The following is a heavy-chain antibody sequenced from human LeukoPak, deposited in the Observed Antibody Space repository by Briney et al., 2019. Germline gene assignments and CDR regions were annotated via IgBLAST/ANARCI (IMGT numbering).Heavy chain of an antibody. CDR3: ARDIVVVPDAMGFDP. Sequence: ASVKVSCKASGYTFTTYYIHWVRQAPGQGLEWMGVINPSGGSTSFAQKFQARLTMTRDTSTSTVYMELSGLRSEDTAVYYCARDIVVVPDAMGFDPWGQGTQVIVSS. CDR1: GYTFTTYY. J-gene: IGHJ5*02. D-gene: IGHD2-2*01. CDR2: INPSGGST. V-gene: IGHV1-46*01.